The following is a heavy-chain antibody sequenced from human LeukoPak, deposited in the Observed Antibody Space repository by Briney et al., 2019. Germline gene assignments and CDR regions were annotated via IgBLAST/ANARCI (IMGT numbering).Heavy chain of an antibody. D-gene: IGHD3-16*01. CDR1: GFTFSSYA. Sequence: GGSLRLSCAASGFTFSSYAMHWVRQAPVKGLEWVAVISYDGSNKYYADSVKGRFTISRDNSKNTLYLQMNSLRAEDTAVYYCARDLWGKHKQQLPPGYWGQGTLVTVSS. V-gene: IGHV3-30-3*01. J-gene: IGHJ4*02. CDR2: ISYDGSNK. CDR3: ARDLWGKHKQQLPPGY.